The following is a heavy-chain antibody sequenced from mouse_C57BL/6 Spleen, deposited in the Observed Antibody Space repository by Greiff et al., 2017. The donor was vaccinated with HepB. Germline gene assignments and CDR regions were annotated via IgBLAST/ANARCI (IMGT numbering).Heavy chain of an antibody. CDR2: IRNKANGYTT. Sequence: EVQRVESGGGLVQPGGSLSLSCAASGFTFTDYYMSWVRQPPGKALEWLGFIRNKANGYTTEYSASVKGRFTISRDNSQSILYLQMNALRAEDSATYYCARYGNWGYYAMDYWGQGTSVTVSS. CDR3: ARYGNWGYYAMDY. CDR1: GFTFTDYY. V-gene: IGHV7-3*01. D-gene: IGHD4-1*01. J-gene: IGHJ4*01.